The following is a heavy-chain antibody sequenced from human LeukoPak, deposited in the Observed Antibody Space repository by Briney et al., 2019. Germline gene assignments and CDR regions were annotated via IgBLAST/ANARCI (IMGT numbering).Heavy chain of an antibody. CDR1: GFAFSTFA. Sequence: GGSLRLSCAASGFAFSTFAINWVRQAPGKGLEWVSAISADGASTLYADSVNGQFTISRDNSKNTVYLQMNSLRAEDTAVYYCAKTRPLDSSSWSHGDYWGQGTLVTVSS. CDR2: ISADGAST. D-gene: IGHD6-13*01. J-gene: IGHJ4*02. V-gene: IGHV3-23*01. CDR3: AKTRPLDSSSWSHGDY.